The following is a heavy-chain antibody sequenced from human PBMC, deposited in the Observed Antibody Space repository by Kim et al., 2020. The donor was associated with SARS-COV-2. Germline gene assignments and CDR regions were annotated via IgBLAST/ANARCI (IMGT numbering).Heavy chain of an antibody. CDR3: AREGAAAGIDGDFHH. J-gene: IGHJ1*01. CDR1: GFAVSNYY. Sequence: GGSLRLSCAASGFAVSNYYMSWVRQAPGKGPEWVSVIYKGGSTHYAASVKGRFTISRDNSKNTLYLQMNSLRTEDTAVYYCAREGAAAGIDGDFHHWGQGTLVTVSS. D-gene: IGHD6-13*01. V-gene: IGHV3-66*02. CDR2: IYKGGST.